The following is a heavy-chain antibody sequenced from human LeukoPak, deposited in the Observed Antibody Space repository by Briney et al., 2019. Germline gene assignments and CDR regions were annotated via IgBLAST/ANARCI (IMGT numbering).Heavy chain of an antibody. J-gene: IGHJ4*02. V-gene: IGHV3-23*01. CDR2: ISGSGGST. CDR1: GFTFSSYA. D-gene: IGHD6-19*01. CDR3: AKEGPAASDSSGWYFDY. Sequence: GGSLRLSCAASGFTFSSYAMSWVRQAPGKGLEWVSAISGSGGSTYYADSVKGRFTISRDNSKNTLYLQMNSLRAEDTAVYYCAKEGPAASDSSGWYFDYWGQGTLVTVSS.